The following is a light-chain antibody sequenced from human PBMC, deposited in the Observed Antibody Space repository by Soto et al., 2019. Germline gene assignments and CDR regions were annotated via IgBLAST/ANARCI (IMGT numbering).Light chain of an antibody. CDR1: SSDVGGYKF. Sequence: QSALTQPASVSGSPGQSITISCTGTSSDVGGYKFVSWYQQHPGKAPKLMIYDVSNRPSGISNRFSGSKSGNTASLTISGLQAEDEADYYCSSYTSSSLCVFGGGTKLTVL. CDR3: SSYTSSSLCV. V-gene: IGLV2-14*01. J-gene: IGLJ3*02. CDR2: DVS.